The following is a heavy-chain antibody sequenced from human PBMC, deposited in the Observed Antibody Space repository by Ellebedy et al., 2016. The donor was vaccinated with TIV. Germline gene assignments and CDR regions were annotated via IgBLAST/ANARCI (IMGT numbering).Heavy chain of an antibody. CDR1: GFTFSSYA. D-gene: IGHD5-18*01. J-gene: IGHJ3*02. V-gene: IGHV3-23*01. CDR2: ISGSGGRT. CDR3: ARDRGYSYGLWAFDI. Sequence: GGSLRLSCAASGFTFSSYAMSWVRQAPGKGLEWVSAISGSGGRTYYADSVKGRFTIPRDNSKNTLYLQMNSLRAEDTAVYYCARDRGYSYGLWAFDIWGQGTMVTVSS.